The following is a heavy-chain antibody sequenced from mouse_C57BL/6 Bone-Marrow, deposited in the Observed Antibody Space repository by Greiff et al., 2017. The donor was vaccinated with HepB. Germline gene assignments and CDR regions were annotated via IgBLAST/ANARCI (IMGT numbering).Heavy chain of an antibody. Sequence: EVQVVESGGGLVKPGGSLKLSCAASGFTFSSYTMSWVRQTPEKRLEWVATISGGGGNTYYPDSVKGRFTISRDNAKNTLYLQMSSLRSEDTALYYCARYYYGSSYVGFDYWGQGTTLTVSS. CDR2: ISGGGGNT. D-gene: IGHD1-1*01. CDR1: GFTFSSYT. J-gene: IGHJ2*01. V-gene: IGHV5-9*01. CDR3: ARYYYGSSYVGFDY.